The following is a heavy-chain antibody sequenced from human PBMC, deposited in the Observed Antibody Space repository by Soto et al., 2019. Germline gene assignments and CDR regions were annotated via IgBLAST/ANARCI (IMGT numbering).Heavy chain of an antibody. V-gene: IGHV1-18*01. CDR3: ARGIVATGVNAAFDS. D-gene: IGHD5-12*01. CDR2: ISAYNGNT. J-gene: IGHJ3*02. Sequence: QVQLVQSGAEVKKPGASVNVSGQASGLPFTTFGFNWVRQAHGQGLEWRGWISAYNGNTNIAQRFQDRVTLTTDTYTRTAYMEVRSLTTDDTAGYYCARGIVATGVNAAFDSWGQGTMVTVSS. CDR1: GLPFTTFG.